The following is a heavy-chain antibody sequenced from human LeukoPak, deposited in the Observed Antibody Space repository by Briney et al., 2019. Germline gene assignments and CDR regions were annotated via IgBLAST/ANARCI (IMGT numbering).Heavy chain of an antibody. J-gene: IGHJ4*02. Sequence: GGSLRLSCAASGFTFSSYAMSWVRQAPGKGLEWVSGISGSGGSTYYADSVKGRFTISRDNSKNTLYLQMNSLRAKDTAVYYCAKLPYYDSSGYYADYWGQGTLVTVSS. CDR3: AKLPYYDSSGYYADY. CDR2: ISGSGGST. CDR1: GFTFSSYA. V-gene: IGHV3-23*01. D-gene: IGHD3-22*01.